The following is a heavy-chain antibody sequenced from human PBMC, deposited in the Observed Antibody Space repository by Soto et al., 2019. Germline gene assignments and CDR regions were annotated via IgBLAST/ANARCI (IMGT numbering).Heavy chain of an antibody. CDR3: ARLSIAAPQTYYYGMDV. V-gene: IGHV3-53*01. D-gene: IGHD6-6*01. CDR2: IYSGGST. J-gene: IGHJ6*02. CDR1: GFTVSSNY. Sequence: PGGSLRLSCAASGFTVSSNYMSWVRQAPGKGLEWVSVIYSGGSTYYADSVKGRFTISRDNSKNTLYLQMNSLRAEDTAVYYCARLSIAAPQTYYYGMDVWAKGPRSPSP.